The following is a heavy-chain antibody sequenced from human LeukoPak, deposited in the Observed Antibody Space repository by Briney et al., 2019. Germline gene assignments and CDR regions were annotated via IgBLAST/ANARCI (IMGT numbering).Heavy chain of an antibody. CDR2: ISAYNGNT. Sequence: ASVKVSCKASGYTFTSYGISWVRQAPGQGLEWMGWISAYNGNTNYAQKLQGRVTMTTDTSTSTAYMELSSLRSEDTAVYYCARCPLSVVWGSYPHDAFDIWGQGTMVTVSS. J-gene: IGHJ3*02. D-gene: IGHD3-16*02. V-gene: IGHV1-18*01. CDR1: GYTFTSYG. CDR3: ARCPLSVVWGSYPHDAFDI.